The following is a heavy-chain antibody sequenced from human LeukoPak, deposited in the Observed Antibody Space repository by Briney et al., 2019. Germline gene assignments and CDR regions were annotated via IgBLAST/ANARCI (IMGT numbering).Heavy chain of an antibody. J-gene: IGHJ4*02. CDR1: GFTFNNYA. D-gene: IGHD6-6*01. V-gene: IGHV3-23*01. Sequence: GGSLRLSCAVSGFTFNNYAMSWVRQAPGKGLEWVSAIGDSGGDTYYADSVKGRFTISRDNFKNTLYLQMNSLRAEDTATYYCAKRIQYSSSSAYFDYWGQGTLVTVSS. CDR3: AKRIQYSSSSAYFDY. CDR2: IGDSGGDT.